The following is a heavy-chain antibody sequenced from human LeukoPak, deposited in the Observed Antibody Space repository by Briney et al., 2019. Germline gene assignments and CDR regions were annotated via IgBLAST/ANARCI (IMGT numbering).Heavy chain of an antibody. CDR2: ISSSSSYI. V-gene: IGHV3-21*01. CDR1: GFTFSSYS. D-gene: IGHD3-22*01. Sequence: GGSLRLSCAASGFTFSSYSMNWVRQAPGKGLEWVSSISSSSSYIYYAGSVKGRFTISRDNAKNSLYLQMNSLRAEDTAVYYCARDGPDSYFDYWGQGTLVTVSS. CDR3: ARDGPDSYFDY. J-gene: IGHJ4*02.